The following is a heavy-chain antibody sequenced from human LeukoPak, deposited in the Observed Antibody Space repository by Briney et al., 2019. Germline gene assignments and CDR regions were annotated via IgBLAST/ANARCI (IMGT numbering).Heavy chain of an antibody. CDR2: INHSGST. Sequence: SETLSLTCAVYGGSFSGYYWNWIRQPPGKGLEWIGEINHSGSTNYNPSLKSRVTISVDTSKNQFSLKLTSVTAADTAVYYCVRRSRSGSGWSIEYWGQGTLVTVSS. D-gene: IGHD6-19*01. CDR3: VRRSRSGSGWSIEY. J-gene: IGHJ4*02. CDR1: GGSFSGYY. V-gene: IGHV4-34*01.